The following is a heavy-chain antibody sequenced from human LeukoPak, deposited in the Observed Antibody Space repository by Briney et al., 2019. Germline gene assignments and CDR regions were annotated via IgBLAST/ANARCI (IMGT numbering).Heavy chain of an antibody. Sequence: ASVKVSCKASGGTFSSYAISWVRQAPGQGLEWMGRIIPILGIANYAQKFQGRVTITADNSTSTAYMELSSLRSEDTAVYYCARATDCSGGSCYSTHNWFDPWGQGTLVTVSS. J-gene: IGHJ5*02. CDR3: ARATDCSGGSCYSTHNWFDP. CDR1: GGTFSSYA. D-gene: IGHD2-15*01. CDR2: IIPILGIA. V-gene: IGHV1-69*04.